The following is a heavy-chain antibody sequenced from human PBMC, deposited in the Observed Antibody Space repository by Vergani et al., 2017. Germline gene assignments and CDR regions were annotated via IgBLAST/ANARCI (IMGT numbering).Heavy chain of an antibody. J-gene: IGHJ6*02. V-gene: IGHV5-51*01. CDR1: GYSFSDYW. Sequence: EVQLVQSGAEVKKPGESLKISCKGSGYSFSDYWIAWVRQMPGKGLEWMGIIYPGDSDTRYSPSFQGQVTISVDKSISTAYLQWSSLKASDTAMYYCARHRGWGLVVVAATPWYYYYGMDVWGQGTTVTVSS. CDR3: ARHRGWGLVVVAATPWYYYYGMDV. CDR2: IYPGDSDT. D-gene: IGHD2-15*01.